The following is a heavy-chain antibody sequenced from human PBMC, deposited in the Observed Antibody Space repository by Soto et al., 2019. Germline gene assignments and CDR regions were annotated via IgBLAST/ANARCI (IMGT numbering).Heavy chain of an antibody. CDR1: GFTFSSYS. CDR2: ISSSSSYI. CDR3: ASITGTTRDGGEAYGMDV. Sequence: GGSLRLSCAASGFTFSSYSMNWVRQAPGKGLEWVSSISSSSSYIYYADSVKGRFTISRDNAKNSLYLQMNSLRAEDTAVYYCASITGTTRDGGEAYGMDVWGQGTTVTVSS. V-gene: IGHV3-21*01. D-gene: IGHD1-7*01. J-gene: IGHJ6*02.